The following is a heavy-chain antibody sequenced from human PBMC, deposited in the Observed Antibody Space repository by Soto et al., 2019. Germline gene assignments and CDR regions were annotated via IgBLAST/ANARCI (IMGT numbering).Heavy chain of an antibody. CDR1: GYSFTTYW. Sequence: HGESLKISCKGSGYSFTTYWIAWVRQMPGKGLEWMGIIFPGDSDTRYSPSFQGQVTISADKSINTAYLQWSSLKASDTAMYYCARHTTFASASLRLDPWGQGTLVTVSS. J-gene: IGHJ5*01. V-gene: IGHV5-51*01. D-gene: IGHD3-10*01. CDR3: ARHTTFASASLRLDP. CDR2: IFPGDSDT.